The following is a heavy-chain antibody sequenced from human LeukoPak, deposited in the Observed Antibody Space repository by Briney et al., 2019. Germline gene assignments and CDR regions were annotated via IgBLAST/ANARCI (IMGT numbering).Heavy chain of an antibody. CDR1: GYTFTSYG. J-gene: IGHJ5*02. D-gene: IGHD2-2*01. CDR2: NSAYNGNT. V-gene: IGHV1-18*01. Sequence: ASVKVSCKASGYTFTSYGISWVRQAPGQGLEWMGWNSAYNGNTNYAQKLQGRVTMTTDTSTSTAYMELRSLRSDDTAVYYCARFRSTNLYNWFDPWGRGTLVTVSS. CDR3: ARFRSTNLYNWFDP.